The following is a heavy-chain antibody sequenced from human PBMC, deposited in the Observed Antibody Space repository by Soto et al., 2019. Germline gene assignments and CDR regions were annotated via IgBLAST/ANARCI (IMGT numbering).Heavy chain of an antibody. J-gene: IGHJ4*02. D-gene: IGHD4-17*01. CDR3: ARLFPSINNYGPSFDY. CDR1: GYSFTSYW. Sequence: PGEPLKISCKGSGYSFTSYWIGWVRQMPGKGLEWMGIIYPGDSDTRYSPSFQGQVTISADKSISTAYLQWSSLKASDTAMYYCARLFPSINNYGPSFDYWGQGTLVTVS. V-gene: IGHV5-51*01. CDR2: IYPGDSDT.